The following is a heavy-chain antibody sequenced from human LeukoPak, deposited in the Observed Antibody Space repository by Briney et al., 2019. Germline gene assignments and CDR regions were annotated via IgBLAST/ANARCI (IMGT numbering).Heavy chain of an antibody. CDR1: GFTFSSYW. CDR2: INHSGST. D-gene: IGHD4-17*01. Sequence: GSLRLSCAASGFTFSSYWMSWVRQAPGKGLEWIGEINHSGSTNYNPSLKSRVTISVDTSKNQFSLKLSSVTAADTAVYYCARGGDGDNAYFDLWGRGTLVTVSS. V-gene: IGHV4-34*01. CDR3: ARGGDGDNAYFDL. J-gene: IGHJ2*01.